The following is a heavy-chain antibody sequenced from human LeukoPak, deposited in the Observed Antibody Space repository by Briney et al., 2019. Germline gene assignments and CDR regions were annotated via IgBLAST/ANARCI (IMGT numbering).Heavy chain of an antibody. D-gene: IGHD6-6*01. CDR2: ISSSSSYI. V-gene: IGHV3-21*01. CDR3: ARGRAGSSSRYYYVDV. Sequence: GGSLRLSCAASGFTFSSYSMNWVRQAPGKGLEWVSSISSSSSYIYYADSVKGRFTISRDNAKNSLYLQMNSLRAEDTAVYYCARGRAGSSSRYYYVDVWGKGTTVTVSS. CDR1: GFTFSSYS. J-gene: IGHJ6*03.